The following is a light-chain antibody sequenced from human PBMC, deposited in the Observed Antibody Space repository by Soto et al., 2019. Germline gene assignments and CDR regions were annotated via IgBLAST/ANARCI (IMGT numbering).Light chain of an antibody. V-gene: IGKV3-20*01. Sequence: EIVLTQSPGTLSLSPGERATLSCRASQRVSSNYLAWYQQKLGQAPRLLIYGASSRATGVPDRFSGSGSGTDFTLTISRLEPEDFAVYYCQQYGSSPWTFGQGTKVEIK. CDR2: GAS. J-gene: IGKJ1*01. CDR1: QRVSSNY. CDR3: QQYGSSPWT.